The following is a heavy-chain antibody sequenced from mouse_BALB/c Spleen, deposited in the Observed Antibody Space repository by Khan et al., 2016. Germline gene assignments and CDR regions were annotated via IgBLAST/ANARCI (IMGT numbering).Heavy chain of an antibody. V-gene: IGHV9-3-1*01. CDR1: GYTFTNYG. J-gene: IGHJ1*01. CDR2: INTYSGES. Sequence: QIQLVQSGPELKKPGKTVKISCKASGYTFTNYGMNWVKQAPGKGLKWMGWINTYSGESTYADDFKGRFAFSLETSANPAYLQINNLKNEDTDTDYCARYRYYDGSSGYCDDWGAGTTVTVSS. CDR3: ARYRYYDGSSGYCDD. D-gene: IGHD1-1*01.